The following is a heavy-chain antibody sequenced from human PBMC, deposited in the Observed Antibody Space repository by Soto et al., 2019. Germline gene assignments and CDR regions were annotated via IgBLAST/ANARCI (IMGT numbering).Heavy chain of an antibody. CDR3: ARKPPAGNMFDY. V-gene: IGHV1-69*13. CDR2: IIPIFGTA. Sequence: GAAVKGSCKASGGTFSSYAISWVRQAPGQGLEWMGGIIPIFGTANYAQKFQGRVTITADESTSTAYMELSSLRSEDTAVYYCARKPPAGNMFDYWGQGTLVTVSS. CDR1: GGTFSSYA. D-gene: IGHD6-13*01. J-gene: IGHJ4*02.